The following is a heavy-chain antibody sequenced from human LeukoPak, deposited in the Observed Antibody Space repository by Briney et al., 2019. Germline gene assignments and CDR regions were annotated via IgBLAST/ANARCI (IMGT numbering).Heavy chain of an antibody. CDR3: ARDCEQRLVLHYFDH. D-gene: IGHD6-13*01. Sequence: PGRSLRLSCAAYGFTYSSYAVPWVRQAPGKGLEWVAVMSYNGHNTYYADSVKSRFTISRDSSRNTLYLEMTSLRTEDTAVYYCARDCEQRLVLHYFDHCGQGTRVTVSS. J-gene: IGHJ4*02. CDR1: GFTYSSYA. V-gene: IGHV3-30*04. CDR2: MSYNGHNT.